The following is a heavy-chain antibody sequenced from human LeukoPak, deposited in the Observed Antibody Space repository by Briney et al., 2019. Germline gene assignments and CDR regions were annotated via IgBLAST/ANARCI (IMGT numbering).Heavy chain of an antibody. D-gene: IGHD4-23*01. CDR2: ISAYNGNT. V-gene: IGHV1-18*04. Sequence: GASVKVSCKASGYTFTGYYMHWVRQAPGQGLEWMGWISAYNGNTNYAQKLQGRVTMTTDTSTSTAYMELRSLRSDDTAVYYCARDVVYGGNSYYFDYWGQGTLVTVSS. CDR3: ARDVVYGGNSYYFDY. J-gene: IGHJ4*02. CDR1: GYTFTGYY.